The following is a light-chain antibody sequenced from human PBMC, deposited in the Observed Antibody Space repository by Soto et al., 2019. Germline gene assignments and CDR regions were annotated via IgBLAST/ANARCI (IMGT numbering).Light chain of an antibody. CDR3: QQRSNSPIT. J-gene: IGKJ5*01. CDR1: RSVSNY. Sequence: EIVLTQSPATLSLSPGDSATLSCRASRSVSNYLAWYQQKPGQAPRLLIYDASSRPTDIPARFSGSGSGTDFTLTISSLEPEDFALYYCQQRSNSPITFGQGTRLEIK. V-gene: IGKV3-11*01. CDR2: DAS.